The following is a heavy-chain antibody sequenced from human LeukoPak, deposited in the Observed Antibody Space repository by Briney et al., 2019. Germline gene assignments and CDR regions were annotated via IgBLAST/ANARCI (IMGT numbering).Heavy chain of an antibody. J-gene: IGHJ6*02. Sequence: GGSLRLSCAASGFTVSSNHMSWVRQAPGKGLEWVSVIYSGGSTYYADSVKGRFTISRDNSKNTLYLQMNSLRAEDTAVYYCARVGTTSPYGDYASYYYGMDVWGQGTTVTVSS. CDR2: IYSGGST. CDR3: ARVGTTSPYGDYASYYYGMDV. V-gene: IGHV3-53*01. D-gene: IGHD4-17*01. CDR1: GFTVSSNH.